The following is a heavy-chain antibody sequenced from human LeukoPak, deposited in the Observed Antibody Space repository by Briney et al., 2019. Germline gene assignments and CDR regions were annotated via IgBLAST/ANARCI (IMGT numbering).Heavy chain of an antibody. CDR2: IYYSGST. CDR1: GGSISSSSYY. V-gene: IGHV4-39*07. D-gene: IGHD2-2*01. J-gene: IGHJ3*02. CDR3: AEVVVPAAMYGDDAFDI. Sequence: KPSETLSLTCTVSGGSISSSSYYWGWIRQPPGKGLEWIGSIYYSGSTYYNPSLKSRVTISVDTSKNQFSLKLSSVTAADTAVYYCAEVVVPAAMYGDDAFDIWGQGTMVTVSS.